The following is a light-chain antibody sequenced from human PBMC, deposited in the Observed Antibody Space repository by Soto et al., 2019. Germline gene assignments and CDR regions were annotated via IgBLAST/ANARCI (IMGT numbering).Light chain of an antibody. V-gene: IGLV2-23*01. J-gene: IGLJ1*01. Sequence: QSAPTQPASVSGSPGQLITISCTGTSSDVGSYNLVSWYQHHPGKAPKFMIYEGTKRPSGVSSRFSGSKSGNTASLTISGLQAEDEAYYYCCSYAGGSTYVFGTGTKLTVL. CDR3: CSYAGGSTYV. CDR2: EGT. CDR1: SSDVGSYNL.